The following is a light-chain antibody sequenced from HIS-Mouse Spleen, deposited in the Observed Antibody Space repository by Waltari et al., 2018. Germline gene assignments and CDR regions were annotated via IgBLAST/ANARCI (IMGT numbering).Light chain of an antibody. CDR1: QSVSSY. V-gene: IGKV3-11*01. CDR3: QQRSNWPIT. Sequence: EIVLTQSPATLSLSPGERATISCRASQSVSSYLAWYKQKPGQAPRLLIYDASNRATGIPARFSGSGSGTDFTLTISSLEPEDFAVYYCQQRSNWPITFGPGTKVDIK. J-gene: IGKJ3*01. CDR2: DAS.